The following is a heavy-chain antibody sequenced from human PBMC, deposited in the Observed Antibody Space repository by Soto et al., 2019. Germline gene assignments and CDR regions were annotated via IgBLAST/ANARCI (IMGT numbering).Heavy chain of an antibody. CDR3: AKGLTGPDFWSGYSYYYYGMDV. V-gene: IGHV3-30*18. D-gene: IGHD3-3*01. CDR1: GFTFSSYG. Sequence: PGGSLRLSCAASGFTFSSYGMHWVRQAPGKGLEWVAVISYDGSNKYYADSVKGRFTISRDNSKNTLYLQMNSLRAEDTAVYYCAKGLTGPDFWSGYSYYYYGMDVWGQGTTVTVSS. CDR2: ISYDGSNK. J-gene: IGHJ6*02.